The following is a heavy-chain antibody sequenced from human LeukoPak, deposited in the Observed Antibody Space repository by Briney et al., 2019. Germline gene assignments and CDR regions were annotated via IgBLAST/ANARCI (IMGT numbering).Heavy chain of an antibody. CDR3: ARHRMYYYDSSGRGVADAFDI. J-gene: IGHJ3*02. CDR1: GGSISSSSYY. D-gene: IGHD3-22*01. Sequence: PSETLSLTCTVSGGSISSSSYYWGWIRQPPGKGLEWIGSIYYSGSTYYNPSLKSRVTISVDTSKDRFSLKLSSVTAADTAVYYCARHRMYYYDSSGRGVADAFDIWGQGTMVTVSS. CDR2: IYYSGST. V-gene: IGHV4-39*01.